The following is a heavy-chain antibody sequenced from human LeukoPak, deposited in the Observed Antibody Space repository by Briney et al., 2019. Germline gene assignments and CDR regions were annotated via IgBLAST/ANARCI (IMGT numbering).Heavy chain of an antibody. CDR3: ARDSRSWSSSWYGRGTGWFDP. Sequence: GASVKVSCKASGYTFTGYYMHWVRQAPGQGLEWMGWIYPNSGGTNYAQKLQSRVTMTTDTSTSTAYMELRSLRSDDTAVYYCARDSRSWSSSWYGRGTGWFDPWGQGTLVTVSS. V-gene: IGHV1-2*02. CDR1: GYTFTGYY. D-gene: IGHD6-13*01. J-gene: IGHJ5*02. CDR2: IYPNSGGT.